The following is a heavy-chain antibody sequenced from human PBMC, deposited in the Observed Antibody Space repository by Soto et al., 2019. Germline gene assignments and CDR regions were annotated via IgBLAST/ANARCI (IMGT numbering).Heavy chain of an antibody. CDR3: ARVAGSGYFFDY. V-gene: IGHV3-13*01. Sequence: GGSLRLSCAASGFTFSSYDMHWVRQATGKGLEWVSAIGTAGDTYYPGSVKGRFTISRENAKNSLYLQMNSLRAGDTAVYYCARVAGSGYFFDYWGQGTLVTVSS. CDR2: IGTAGDT. D-gene: IGHD3-3*01. CDR1: GFTFSSYD. J-gene: IGHJ4*02.